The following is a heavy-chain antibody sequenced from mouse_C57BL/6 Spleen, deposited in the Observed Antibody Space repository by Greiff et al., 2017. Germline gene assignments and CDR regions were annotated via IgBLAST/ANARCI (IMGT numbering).Heavy chain of an antibody. CDR2: IYPGDGDT. CDR1: GYAFSSSW. CDR3: ARVYYDYDDVSWFAY. D-gene: IGHD2-4*01. V-gene: IGHV1-82*01. J-gene: IGHJ3*01. Sequence: VQLQQSGPELVKPGASVKISCKASGYAFSSSWMNWVKQRPGKGLEWIGRIYPGDGDTNYNGKFKGKATLTADKSSSTAYMQLSSLTSEASAVYFCARVYYDYDDVSWFAYWGQGTLVTVSA.